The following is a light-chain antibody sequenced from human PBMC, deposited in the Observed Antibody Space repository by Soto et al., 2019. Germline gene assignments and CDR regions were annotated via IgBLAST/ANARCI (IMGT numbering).Light chain of an antibody. J-gene: IGKJ4*01. Sequence: DIQLTQSPSFLSGSVGDRVTITCRASQGINSYLVWYQQKPGKAPKLLIYAASTLESGVPSRFSGSGSGTEFTLTSSSLQPEDFATYYCQQLKSYPLTFGGGTDVEIK. V-gene: IGKV1-9*01. CDR1: QGINSY. CDR3: QQLKSYPLT. CDR2: AAS.